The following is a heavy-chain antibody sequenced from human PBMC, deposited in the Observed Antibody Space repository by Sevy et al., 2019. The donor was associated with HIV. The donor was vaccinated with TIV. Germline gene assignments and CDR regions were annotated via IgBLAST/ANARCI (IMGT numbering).Heavy chain of an antibody. CDR1: GYTFTSYG. D-gene: IGHD6-13*01. CDR3: ARDPGRAAAGTLGDYGMDV. CDR2: ISAYNGNT. V-gene: IGHV1-18*04. Sequence: ASVKVSCKASGYTFTSYGISWVRQAPGQGLEWMGWISAYNGNTNYAQKLQGRVTMTTDTSTGTAYMELRSLRSDDTAVYYCARDPGRAAAGTLGDYGMDVWGQGTTVTVSS. J-gene: IGHJ6*02.